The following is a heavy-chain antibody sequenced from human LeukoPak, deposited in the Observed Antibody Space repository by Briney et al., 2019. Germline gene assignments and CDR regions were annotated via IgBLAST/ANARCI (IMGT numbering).Heavy chain of an antibody. Sequence: GASVKVSCKASGYTFTGYYMHWVRPASGQGLEWMGWINPNSGGTNYAQKFQGRVTMTRDTSISTAYMELSRLRSDDTAVYYCARVVGGTPDMTTVTPGPWFDPWGQGTLVTVSS. CDR2: INPNSGGT. J-gene: IGHJ5*02. CDR1: GYTFTGYY. V-gene: IGHV1-2*02. D-gene: IGHD4-17*01. CDR3: ARVVGGTPDMTTVTPGPWFDP.